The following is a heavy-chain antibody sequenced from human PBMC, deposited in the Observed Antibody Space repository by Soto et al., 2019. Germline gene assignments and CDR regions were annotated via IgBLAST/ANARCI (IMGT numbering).Heavy chain of an antibody. Sequence: SVKVSCKASGGTFSSYSISWVRQAPGQGLEWMGGIIPIFGTANYAQKFQGRVTITADESTSTAYMELSSLRSEDTAVYYCACAPPGYYNRFGDYYYGMDVWGQGTTVSVSS. CDR2: IIPIFGTA. CDR1: GGTFSSYS. D-gene: IGHD3-9*01. J-gene: IGHJ6*02. CDR3: ACAPPGYYNRFGDYYYGMDV. V-gene: IGHV1-69*13.